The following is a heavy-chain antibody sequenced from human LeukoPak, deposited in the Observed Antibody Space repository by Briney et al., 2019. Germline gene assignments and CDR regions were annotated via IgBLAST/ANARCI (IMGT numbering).Heavy chain of an antibody. CDR2: ISAYNGNT. Sequence: VKVSCKASGYTFTSYGISWVRQAPGQGLEWMGWISAYNGNTNYAQKLQGRVTMTTDTSTSTAYMELRSLRSDDTAVYYCARGLMIVVPSAYDAFDIWGQGTMVTVSS. D-gene: IGHD3-22*01. CDR1: GYTFTSYG. CDR3: ARGLMIVVPSAYDAFDI. V-gene: IGHV1-18*01. J-gene: IGHJ3*02.